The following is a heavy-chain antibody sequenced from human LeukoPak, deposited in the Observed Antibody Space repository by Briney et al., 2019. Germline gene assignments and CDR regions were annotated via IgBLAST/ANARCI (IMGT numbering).Heavy chain of an antibody. CDR2: ISYDGSNK. J-gene: IGHJ6*02. CDR3: ARRSSWFPYYYGMDV. Sequence: GGSLRLSCAASGFTFSSYAMHWVRQAPGKGLEWVAVISYDGSNKYYADSVKGRFTISRDNSKNTLYLQMNSLRAEDTAVYYCARRSSWFPYYYGMDVWGQGTTVTVSS. V-gene: IGHV3-30*04. CDR1: GFTFSSYA. D-gene: IGHD6-13*01.